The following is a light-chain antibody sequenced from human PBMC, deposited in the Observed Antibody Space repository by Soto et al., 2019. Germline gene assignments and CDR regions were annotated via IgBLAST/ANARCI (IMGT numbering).Light chain of an antibody. CDR3: AAWDDSLTGLL. CDR1: SSDVVNDLL. V-gene: IGLV2-14*02. J-gene: IGLJ2*01. CDR2: EGT. Sequence: QSALTQPASVSGSPGQSITISCTGTSSDVVNDLLVSWYQQQPGKAPKLMIYEGTKRPSGVPDRFSGSKSGTSASLAISGLQSEDEADYYCAAWDDSLTGLLIGGGTKLTVL.